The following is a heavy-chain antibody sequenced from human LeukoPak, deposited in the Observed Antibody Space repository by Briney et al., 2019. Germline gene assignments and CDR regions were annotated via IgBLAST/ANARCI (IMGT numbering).Heavy chain of an antibody. J-gene: IGHJ6*02. CDR1: GGSISSYY. V-gene: IGHV4-4*07. Sequence: SETLSLTCTVSGGSISSYYWSWIQQPAGKGLEWIGRIYTSGSTNYNPSLKSRVTMSVDTSKNQFSLKLSSVTAADTAVYYCARASGITMVRGERYYYYGMDVWGQGTTVTVSS. CDR3: ARASGITMVRGERYYYYGMDV. D-gene: IGHD3-10*01. CDR2: IYTSGST.